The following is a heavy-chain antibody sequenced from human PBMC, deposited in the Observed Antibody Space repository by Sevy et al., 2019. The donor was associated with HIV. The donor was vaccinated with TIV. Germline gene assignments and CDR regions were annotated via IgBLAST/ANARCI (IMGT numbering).Heavy chain of an antibody. J-gene: IGHJ4*02. V-gene: IGHV4-30-4*01. D-gene: IGHD3-3*01. Sequence: SETLSLTCTVSGGSISSGDYYWSWIRQPPGKGLEWIEYIYYSGSTYYNPSLKSRVTISVDTSKNQFSLKLSSVTAADTAVYYCARGSYDFWSGTHYFDYWGQGTLVTVSS. CDR1: GGSISSGDYY. CDR2: IYYSGST. CDR3: ARGSYDFWSGTHYFDY.